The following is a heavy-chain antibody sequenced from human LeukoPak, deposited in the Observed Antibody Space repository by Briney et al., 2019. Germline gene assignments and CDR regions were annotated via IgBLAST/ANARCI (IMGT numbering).Heavy chain of an antibody. V-gene: IGHV3-49*04. CDR2: IRSKAYGGTT. J-gene: IGHJ3*02. CDR1: GFTFNNYA. Sequence: GGSLRLSCAASGFTFNNYAMSWVRQAPGKGLEWVGFIRSKAYGGTTEYAASVKGRFTISRDDSKSIAYLQMNSLKTEDTAVYYCTRDDDILTGYAIWGQGTMVTVSS. D-gene: IGHD3-9*01. CDR3: TRDDDILTGYAI.